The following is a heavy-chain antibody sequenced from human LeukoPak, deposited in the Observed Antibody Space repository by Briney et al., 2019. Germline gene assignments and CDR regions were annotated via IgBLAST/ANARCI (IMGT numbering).Heavy chain of an antibody. Sequence: SETLSLTCTVSGGSISSYYWSWIRQPPGKGLEWIGYIYYSGSTNYNPSLKSRVTISVVTSKNQFSLKLSSVTAADTAVYYCARVGRWLQGDYFDYWGQGTLVTVSS. CDR1: GGSISSYY. V-gene: IGHV4-59*01. J-gene: IGHJ4*02. D-gene: IGHD5-24*01. CDR3: ARVGRWLQGDYFDY. CDR2: IYYSGST.